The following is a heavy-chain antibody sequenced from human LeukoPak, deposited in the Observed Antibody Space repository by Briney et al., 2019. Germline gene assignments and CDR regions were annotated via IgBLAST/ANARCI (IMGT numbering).Heavy chain of an antibody. CDR3: ARVRYSSSSRYMDV. V-gene: IGHV3-21*01. J-gene: IGHJ6*03. CDR1: GFTFSSYS. CDR2: ISSSSSYI. Sequence: GGSLRLSCAASGFTFSSYSMNWVRQAPGKGLEWVSSISSSSSYIYYADSVKGRFTISRDNAKNSLYLQMNSLRAEDTAVYCCARVRYSSSSRYMDVWGKGTTVTVSS. D-gene: IGHD6-6*01.